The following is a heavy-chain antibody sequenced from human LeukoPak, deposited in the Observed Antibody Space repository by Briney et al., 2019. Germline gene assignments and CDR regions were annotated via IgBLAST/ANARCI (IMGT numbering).Heavy chain of an antibody. CDR3: AKGAWCDY. D-gene: IGHD6-19*01. Sequence: GGSLRLSCAASGFTFRTYTMSWVRQAPGKGLEWVSIISSDSNTYYADSVKGRFTISRDNAKNTLFLQMNSLRAEDTAIYYCAKGAWCDYWGQGTLVTVSS. J-gene: IGHJ4*02. CDR2: ISSDSNT. CDR1: GFTFRTYT. V-gene: IGHV3-23*01.